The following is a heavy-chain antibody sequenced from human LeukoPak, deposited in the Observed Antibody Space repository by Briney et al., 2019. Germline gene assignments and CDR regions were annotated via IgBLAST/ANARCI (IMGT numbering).Heavy chain of an antibody. CDR2: IYYSGST. V-gene: IGHV4-39*07. CDR1: GGSISSSSYY. D-gene: IGHD6-19*01. J-gene: IGHJ4*02. Sequence: PSETLSLTCTVSGGSISSSSYYWGWIRQPPGKGLEWIGSIYYSGSTYYNPSLKSRVTISVDTSKNQFSLKLSSVTTADTAVYYCARITGSDWSFDYWGQGTLVTVSS. CDR3: ARITGSDWSFDY.